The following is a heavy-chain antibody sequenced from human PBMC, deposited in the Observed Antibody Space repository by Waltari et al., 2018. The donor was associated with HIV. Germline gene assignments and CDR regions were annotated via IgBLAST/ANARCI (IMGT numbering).Heavy chain of an antibody. D-gene: IGHD1-26*01. CDR2: FDPEEDET. CDR1: GYTLTELS. V-gene: IGHV1-24*01. Sequence: QVQLIQSGAEVKKPGASVKVSCKVFGYTLTELSMHWVRQAPGKGLEEMGGFDPEEDETIYAQKFQGRCTHTEDTSTESAYMGLSSLTSEDTAVYYCAAGGGTTSIQRDDLDVWGQGTTVTVSS. J-gene: IGHJ6*02. CDR3: AAGGGTTSIQRDDLDV.